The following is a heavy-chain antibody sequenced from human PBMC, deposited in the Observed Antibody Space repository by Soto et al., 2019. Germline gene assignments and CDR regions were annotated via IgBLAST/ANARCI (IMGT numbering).Heavy chain of an antibody. CDR2: IYHSGST. Sequence: SETLSLTCAVSGYSISSGYYWGWIRQPPGKGLEWIGSIYHSGSTYYNPSLKSRVTISVDTSKNQFSLKLSSVTAADTAVYYCARDPEDYDFWSGYSVVGVDPWGQGTLVTVSS. V-gene: IGHV4-38-2*02. J-gene: IGHJ5*02. D-gene: IGHD3-3*01. CDR1: GYSISSGYY. CDR3: ARDPEDYDFWSGYSVVGVDP.